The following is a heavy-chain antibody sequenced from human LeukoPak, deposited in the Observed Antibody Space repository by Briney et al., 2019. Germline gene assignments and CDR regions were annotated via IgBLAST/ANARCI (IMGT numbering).Heavy chain of an antibody. D-gene: IGHD3-10*01. V-gene: IGHV3-23*01. J-gene: IGHJ4*02. CDR3: AKGKSASRGAFDY. Sequence: GGSLRLSCAASGFTFSSYAMSWVRQAPGKGLEWVSAISGSGGSTYYADSVKGRFTISRDDSKNTLYLQMNSLRAEDTAVYYCAKGKSASRGAFDYWGQGTLVTVSS. CDR2: ISGSGGST. CDR1: GFTFSSYA.